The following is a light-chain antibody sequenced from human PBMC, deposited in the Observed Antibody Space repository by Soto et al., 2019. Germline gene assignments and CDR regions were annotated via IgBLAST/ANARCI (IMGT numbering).Light chain of an antibody. J-gene: IGKJ4*01. Sequence: EIVLTQSPAILSLSPGERATLSCRASQSVSRNLVWYQQKPGQAPRLLIYDASNRATGIPARFSGSGSGTDFTLTISSLEPEDFAVYYCQQHSNWPPVTFGVGTKVEIK. CDR2: DAS. V-gene: IGKV3-11*01. CDR3: QQHSNWPPVT. CDR1: QSVSRN.